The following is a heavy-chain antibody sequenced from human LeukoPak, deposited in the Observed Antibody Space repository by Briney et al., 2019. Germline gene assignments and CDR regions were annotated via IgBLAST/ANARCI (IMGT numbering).Heavy chain of an antibody. CDR2: IYPGDSDT. D-gene: IGHD2-21*02. CDR1: GYSFTSYW. V-gene: IGHV5-51*01. Sequence: GESLKISCKGSGYSFTSYWIGWVRQMPGKGLEWMGIIYPGDSDTRYSPSFQGQVTISADKSISTAYLQWSSLKASDTAMYYCARTYCGGDCYYSYFDYWGQGTLVTVSS. J-gene: IGHJ4*02. CDR3: ARTYCGGDCYYSYFDY.